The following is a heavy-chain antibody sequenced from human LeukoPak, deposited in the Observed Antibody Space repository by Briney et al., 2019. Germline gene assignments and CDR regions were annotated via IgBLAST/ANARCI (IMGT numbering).Heavy chain of an antibody. D-gene: IGHD5-18*01. CDR3: ARGYSNYYYYYMDV. Sequence: SSETLSLTCTVSGGSGSSYYWNWIRQPAGKGVEGIGRIYNSGSTNHNPSLKSRVTMSVDTSKNQFSLKLSSVTAADTAVYYCARGYSNYYYYYMDVWGKGTTVTVSS. V-gene: IGHV4-4*07. CDR1: GGSGSSYY. J-gene: IGHJ6*03. CDR2: IYNSGST.